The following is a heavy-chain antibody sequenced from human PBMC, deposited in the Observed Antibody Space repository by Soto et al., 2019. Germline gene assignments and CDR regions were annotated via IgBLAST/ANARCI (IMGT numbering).Heavy chain of an antibody. J-gene: IGHJ5*02. D-gene: IGHD2-15*01. CDR3: AGWGYCSGGSCYSGTNWFDP. CDR2: SIPILGIG. V-gene: IGHV1-69*02. CDR1: GGTFSSYT. Sequence: QVQLVQSGAEVKKPGSSVKVSCKASGGTFSSYTISWVRQAPGQGLEWMGRSIPILGIGNYAQKFQGRVTITTDKSTSTAYMELSGLRSEDTAVYYCAGWGYCSGGSCYSGTNWFDPWVQGTLVTVSS.